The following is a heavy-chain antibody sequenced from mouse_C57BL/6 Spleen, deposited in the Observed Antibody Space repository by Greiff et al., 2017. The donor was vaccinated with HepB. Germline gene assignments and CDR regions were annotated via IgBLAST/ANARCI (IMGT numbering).Heavy chain of an antibody. CDR3: AREDSNYAYYAMDY. CDR1: GYTFTDYY. J-gene: IGHJ4*01. D-gene: IGHD2-5*01. CDR2: IYPGSGNT. Sequence: QVQLQQSGAELVRPGASVKLSCKASGYTFTDYYINWVKQRPGQGLEWIARIYPGSGNTYYNEKFKGKATLTAEKSSSTAYMQLSSLTSEDSAVYVCAREDSNYAYYAMDYWGQGTSVTVSS. V-gene: IGHV1-76*01.